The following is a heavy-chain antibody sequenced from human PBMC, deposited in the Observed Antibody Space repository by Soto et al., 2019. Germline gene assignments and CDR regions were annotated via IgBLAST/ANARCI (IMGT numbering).Heavy chain of an antibody. V-gene: IGHV3-30-3*01. D-gene: IGHD5-18*01. J-gene: IGHJ6*02. CDR2: ISYDGSNK. CDR3: ARDVEDTAMVPYYYYGMDV. Sequence: QVQLVESGGGVVQPGRSLRLSCAASGFTFSSYAMHWVRQAPGKGLEWVAVISYDGSNKYYADSVKGRFTISRDNSKNTLYLQMNSLRAEYTAVYYCARDVEDTAMVPYYYYGMDVWGQGTTVTVSS. CDR1: GFTFSSYA.